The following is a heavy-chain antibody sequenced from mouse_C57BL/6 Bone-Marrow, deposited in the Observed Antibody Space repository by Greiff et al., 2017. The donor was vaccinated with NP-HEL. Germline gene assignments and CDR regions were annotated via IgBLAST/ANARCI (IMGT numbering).Heavy chain of an antibody. D-gene: IGHD1-1*01. V-gene: IGHV5-12*01. CDR1: GFTFSDYY. CDR2: ISNGGGST. J-gene: IGHJ1*03. Sequence: EVQLVESGGGLVQPGGSLKLSCAASGFTFSDYYMYWVRQTPEKRLEWVAYISNGGGSTYYPDTVKGRFTISRDNAKNPLYLQMSRLKSEETAMYYCARPNYYGSSFWYFDVWGTGTTVTVSS. CDR3: ARPNYYGSSFWYFDV.